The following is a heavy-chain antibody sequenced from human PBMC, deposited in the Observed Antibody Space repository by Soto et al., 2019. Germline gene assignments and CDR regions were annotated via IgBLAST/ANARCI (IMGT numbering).Heavy chain of an antibody. CDR3: ARTNARYDFWSGYYSLDYYYGMDV. D-gene: IGHD3-3*01. Sequence: GASVKVSCKASGYTFTGYYMHWVRPVPGQGLEWMGWINPNSGSTSYAQKFQGRVTMTRDTSMSTVYMELSSLRSEDTAVYYCARTNARYDFWSGYYSLDYYYGMDVWGQGTTVTVSS. V-gene: IGHV1-2*02. CDR2: INPNSGST. J-gene: IGHJ6*02. CDR1: GYTFTGYY.